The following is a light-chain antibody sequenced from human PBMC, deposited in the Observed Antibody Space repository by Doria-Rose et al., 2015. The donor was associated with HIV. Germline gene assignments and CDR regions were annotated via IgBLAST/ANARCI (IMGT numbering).Light chain of an antibody. Sequence: TQSPGTLSLSPGERATLSCRASQSFSSTHLAWYQQKPGQAPSLLIYDGSTRATGIPDRFSASGSGADFTLTTNRLEPEDFALYYCHQYGTSWTFGQGTKVEI. J-gene: IGKJ1*01. CDR2: DGS. CDR3: HQYGTSWT. V-gene: IGKV3-20*01. CDR1: QSFSSTH.